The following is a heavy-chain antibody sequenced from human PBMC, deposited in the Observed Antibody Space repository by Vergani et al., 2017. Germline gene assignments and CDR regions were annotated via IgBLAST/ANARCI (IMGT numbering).Heavy chain of an antibody. D-gene: IGHD3-22*01. J-gene: IGHJ4*02. V-gene: IGHV1-69*13. CDR2: IIPIFGTT. Sequence: QGQPAQSGAEVKKPGSSVKVSCKASGGTFSSNSISWVRQAPGQGLEWMGRIIPIFGTTRYAQKFQGRVTILADESTSTAYMELSSLRSEDTAVYYCARSSGYYSYYFAFWGQGTLVTVSS. CDR3: ARSSGYYSYYFAF. CDR1: GGTFSSNS.